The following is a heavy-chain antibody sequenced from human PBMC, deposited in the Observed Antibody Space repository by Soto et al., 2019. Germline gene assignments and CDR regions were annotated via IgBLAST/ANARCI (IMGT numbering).Heavy chain of an antibody. V-gene: IGHV1-2*04. CDR2: INPNSGGT. J-gene: IGHJ6*02. CDR3: ARGGSAVAGNHNRGYYYGMDV. D-gene: IGHD6-19*01. Sequence: ASLKVSCKASGYTFTGYYMHWVRQAPGQGLEWMGWINPNSGGTNYAQKFQGWVTMTRDTPISTAYMELSRLRSDDTAVYYCARGGSAVAGNHNRGYYYGMDVWGQGTTVTVSS. CDR1: GYTFTGYY.